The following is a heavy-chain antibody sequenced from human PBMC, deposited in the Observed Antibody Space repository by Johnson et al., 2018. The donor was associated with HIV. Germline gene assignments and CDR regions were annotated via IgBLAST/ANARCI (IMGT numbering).Heavy chain of an antibody. CDR1: GFSFSDYY. D-gene: IGHD5-24*01. Sequence: QVQLVESGGGFVKPGGSLRLSCAASGFSFSDYYMSWIRQAPGKGLEWVSYISSSGSTIYYADSVKGRFTISRDNAKNSLYLQMNSLRAEDTAVYYCARGGDGYNSRFREPFGAFDIWGQGTMVTVSS. CDR3: ARGGDGYNSRFREPFGAFDI. V-gene: IGHV3-11*04. CDR2: ISSSGSTI. J-gene: IGHJ3*02.